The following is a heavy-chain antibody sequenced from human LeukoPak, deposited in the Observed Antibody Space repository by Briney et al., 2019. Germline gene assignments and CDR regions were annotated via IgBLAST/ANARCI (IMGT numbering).Heavy chain of an antibody. V-gene: IGHV4-34*01. D-gene: IGHD1-26*01. J-gene: IGHJ5*02. CDR1: GFTVSSNY. CDR3: ARGRATTPETVIPRDDWFDP. CDR2: INHSGST. Sequence: GSLRLSCAASGFTVSSNYMSWVRQPPGKGLEWIGEINHSGSTNYNPSLKSRVTISVDTSKNQFSLKLSSVTAADTAVYYCARGRATTPETVIPRDDWFDPWGQGTLVTVSS.